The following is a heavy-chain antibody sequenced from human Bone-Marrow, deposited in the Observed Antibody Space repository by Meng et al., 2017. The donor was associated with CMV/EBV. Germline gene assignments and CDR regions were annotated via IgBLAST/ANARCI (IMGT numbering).Heavy chain of an antibody. CDR1: GGSFSGYY. D-gene: IGHD3-3*02. Sequence: SETLSLTCALDGGSFSGYYWSWIRQPPGKGLEWIGEINHSGSTNYNPSLKSRVTISVDTSKNQFSLKLSSVTAADTAVYYCARDSPLASSKFDPWGQGTLVTVSS. CDR3: ARDSPLASSKFDP. CDR2: INHSGST. V-gene: IGHV4-34*01. J-gene: IGHJ5*02.